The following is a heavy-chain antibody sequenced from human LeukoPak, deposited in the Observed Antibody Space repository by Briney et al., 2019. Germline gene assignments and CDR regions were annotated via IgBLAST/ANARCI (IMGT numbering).Heavy chain of an antibody. CDR1: GGSISSYY. D-gene: IGHD3-22*01. CDR3: ARDRYYYDSSGYRWFDP. Sequence: TASETLSLTCTVSGGSISSYYWSWIRQPAGKGLEWIGRIYTSGSTNYNPSLKSRVTMSVDTSKNQFSLKLSSVTAADTAVYYCARDRYYYDSSGYRWFDPWGQGTLVTVSS. J-gene: IGHJ5*02. V-gene: IGHV4-4*07. CDR2: IYTSGST.